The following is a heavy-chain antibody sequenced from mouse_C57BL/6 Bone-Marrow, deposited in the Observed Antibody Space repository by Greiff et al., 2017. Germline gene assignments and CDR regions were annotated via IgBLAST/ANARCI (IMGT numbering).Heavy chain of an antibody. Sequence: QVHVKQSGAELVKPGASVKLSCKASGYTFTSYWMHWVKQRPGQGLEWIGMIHPNSGSTNYNEKFKSKATLTVDKSSSTAYMQRSSLTSEDSAVYYCARSYYGRSYNYWGQGTTLTVSS. CDR1: GYTFTSYW. J-gene: IGHJ2*01. D-gene: IGHD1-1*01. V-gene: IGHV1-64*01. CDR3: ARSYYGRSYNY. CDR2: IHPNSGST.